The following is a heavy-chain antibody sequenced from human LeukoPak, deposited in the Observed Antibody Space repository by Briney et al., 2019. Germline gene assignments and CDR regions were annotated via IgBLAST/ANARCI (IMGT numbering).Heavy chain of an antibody. CDR1: GFTVSSNY. V-gene: IGHV3-53*01. J-gene: IGHJ4*02. CDR2: IYSGGST. D-gene: IGHD1-26*01. CDR3: ARDGLGATYFDY. Sequence: GGSLRLSCAASGFTVSSNYMSWVRQAPGKGLEWVSVIYSGGSTYYADSVKGRFTISRDNSKNTLYLQMNSLRAEDTAVYYCARDGLGATYFDYWGQGTLVTVSS.